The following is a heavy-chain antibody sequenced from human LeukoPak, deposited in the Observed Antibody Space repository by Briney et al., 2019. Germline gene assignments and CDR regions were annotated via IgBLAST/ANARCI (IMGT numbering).Heavy chain of an antibody. V-gene: IGHV1-2*05. J-gene: IGHJ4*02. CDR3: ARAVDYGGTLDY. Sequence: ASVKVSCKASGYTFTAYYMHWVRQAPGQGLEWMGRISPNSGDTNYAQKFQGRVTMTRDTSISTAYMELSRLRSDDTGVYYCARAVDYGGTLDYWGQGTLVTVSS. CDR1: GYTFTAYY. CDR2: ISPNSGDT. D-gene: IGHD4-23*01.